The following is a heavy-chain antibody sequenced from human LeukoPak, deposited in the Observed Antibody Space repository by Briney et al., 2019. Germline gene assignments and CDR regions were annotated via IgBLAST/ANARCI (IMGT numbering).Heavy chain of an antibody. Sequence: GGSLRLSCAASGFTFSSYGMSWVRQAPGKGLEWVSGISGSGGRTYYADFVKGRFTISRDNSKNTLFLQMNSLRADDTAVYYCAKDSYYDYVWGSYRYTNQFDYWGQGTLVTVSS. V-gene: IGHV3-23*01. CDR3: AKDSYYDYVWGSYRYTNQFDY. J-gene: IGHJ4*02. CDR2: ISGSGGRT. CDR1: GFTFSSYG. D-gene: IGHD3-16*02.